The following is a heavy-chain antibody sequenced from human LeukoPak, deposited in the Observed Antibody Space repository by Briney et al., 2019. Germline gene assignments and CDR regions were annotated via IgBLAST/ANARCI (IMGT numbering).Heavy chain of an antibody. CDR2: ISSSSSTI. V-gene: IGHV3-48*01. J-gene: IGHJ6*03. CDR1: GFTFSSYS. Sequence: GGSLRLSCAASGFTFSSYSMNWVRQAPGKGLEWVSYISSSSSTIYYADSVKGRFTISRDNAKNSLYLQMNSLRAEDTAVYYCARSASPHYYMDVWGKGTTVTVSS. CDR3: ARSASPHYYMDV.